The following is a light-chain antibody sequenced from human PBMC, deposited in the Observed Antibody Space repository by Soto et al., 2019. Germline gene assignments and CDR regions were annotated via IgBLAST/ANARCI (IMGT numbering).Light chain of an antibody. J-gene: IGLJ2*01. CDR1: SSNIGTNI. V-gene: IGLV1-44*01. CDR3: STWDNSLNGVV. CDR2: TND. Sequence: QSVLTQPPSASGTPGQRVMISCSGSSSNIGTNIVSWYQQFPGTAPKLLIYTNDQRPSGVPDRFSGSKSGTSASLAIGEIQSEDEADYYCSTWDNSLNGVVFGGGTKLTVL.